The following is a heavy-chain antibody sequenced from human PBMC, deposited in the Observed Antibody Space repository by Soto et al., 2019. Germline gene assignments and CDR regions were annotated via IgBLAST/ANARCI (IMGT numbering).Heavy chain of an antibody. CDR1: GFTFSSYA. D-gene: IGHD3-22*01. J-gene: IGHJ6*02. CDR3: AKGAETMIVVVITSGLLSDV. Sequence: PGGSLRLSCAASGFTFSSYAMSWVRQAPGKGLEWVSAISGSGGSTYYADSVKGRFTISRDNSKNTLYLQMNSLRAEDTAVYYCAKGAETMIVVVITSGLLSDVWGQGTTVTVSS. V-gene: IGHV3-23*01. CDR2: ISGSGGST.